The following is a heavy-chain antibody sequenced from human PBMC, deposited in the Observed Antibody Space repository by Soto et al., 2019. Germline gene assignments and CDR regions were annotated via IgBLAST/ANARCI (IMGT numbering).Heavy chain of an antibody. CDR1: GYTLTTYN. CDR3: ARARDMDV. Sequence: ASVKVSCKAPGYTLTTYNLHWVRQAPGQGLEWMGIINPSVGSTTYAQNFQDRVTMTRDTSTTTVYMELSSLRSEDTAVYYCARARDMDVWGQGTTVTVSS. V-gene: IGHV1-46*01. J-gene: IGHJ6*02. CDR2: INPSVGST.